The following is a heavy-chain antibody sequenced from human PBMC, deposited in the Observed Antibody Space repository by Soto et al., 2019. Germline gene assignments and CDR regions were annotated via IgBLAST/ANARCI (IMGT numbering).Heavy chain of an antibody. Sequence: SVKVSCKASGGTFSSYAISWVRQAPGQGLEWMGGIIPIFGTANYAQKFQGRVTITADGSTSTAYMELSSLRSEDTAVYYCARETGGWYWFDPWGQGTLVTVSS. CDR1: GGTFSSYA. J-gene: IGHJ5*02. CDR3: ARETGGWYWFDP. V-gene: IGHV1-69*13. CDR2: IIPIFGTA. D-gene: IGHD6-19*01.